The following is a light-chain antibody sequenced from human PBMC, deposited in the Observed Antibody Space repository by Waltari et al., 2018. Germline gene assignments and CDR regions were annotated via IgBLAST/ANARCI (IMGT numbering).Light chain of an antibody. CDR3: QQSYNVPRT. CDR1: QSISTY. J-gene: IGKJ1*01. CDR2: AAS. Sequence: DIQMTQSPPSLSASVGDTVTITCRASQSISTYLNWYQLKPRRAPTLLIYAASTLQGVVPSRFSGSGSGKDFTLSIGGLQPEDFATYYCQQSYNVPRTFGQGTRVEIK. V-gene: IGKV1-39*01.